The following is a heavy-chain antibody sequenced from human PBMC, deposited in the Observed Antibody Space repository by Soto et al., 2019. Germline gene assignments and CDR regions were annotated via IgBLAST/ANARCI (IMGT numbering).Heavy chain of an antibody. CDR3: ARQRTSVVTQAYFDV. D-gene: IGHD2-21*02. J-gene: IGHJ4*02. CDR1: GDSISSRSYY. V-gene: IGHV4-39*01. CDR2: IYYSGST. Sequence: SETLSLTCTVTGDSISSRSYYWGWIRQPPGKGLEWIGSIYYSGSTYNNPSLRSRVSMSIDTSKDQFSLKLKSVTAADTALYFCARQRTSVVTQAYFDVWGQGSLVTVS.